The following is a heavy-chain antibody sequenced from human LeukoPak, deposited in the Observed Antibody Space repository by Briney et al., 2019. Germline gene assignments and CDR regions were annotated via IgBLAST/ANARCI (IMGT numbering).Heavy chain of an antibody. CDR2: ISAYNGNT. Sequence: GASVKVSCKASGYTFTSYGISWVRQAPGQGLEWMGWISAYNGNTNYAQKLQGRVTMTTDTSTSTAYMELRSLRSDDTAVYYCARAGRDYGDYSTAGYRGQGTLVTVSS. CDR1: GYTFTSYG. CDR3: ARAGRDYGDYSTAGY. J-gene: IGHJ4*02. D-gene: IGHD4-17*01. V-gene: IGHV1-18*01.